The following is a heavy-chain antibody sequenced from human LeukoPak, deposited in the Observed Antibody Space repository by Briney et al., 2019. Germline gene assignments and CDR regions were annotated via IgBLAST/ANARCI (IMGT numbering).Heavy chain of an antibody. V-gene: IGHV3-7*03. CDR2: IKQDGSEK. CDR3: ARDRYTGVTRYYYYGMDV. J-gene: IGHJ6*02. CDR1: GFTFSSYW. D-gene: IGHD5-18*01. Sequence: GGSLRLSCAASGFTFSSYWMSWVRQAPGKGREWVANIKQDGSEKNYVDSVKGRFTISRDNAKNSLYLQMNSLRAEDTAVYYCARDRYTGVTRYYYYGMDVWGQGTTVTVSS.